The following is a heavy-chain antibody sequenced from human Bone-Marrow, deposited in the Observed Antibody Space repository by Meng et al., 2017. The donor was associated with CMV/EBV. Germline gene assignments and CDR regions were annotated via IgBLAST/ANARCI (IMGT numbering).Heavy chain of an antibody. CDR2: IIPIFGTA. D-gene: IGHD3-3*01. Sequence: SVKVPCKASGGTFSSYAISWVRQAPGQGLEWMGGIIPIFGTANYAQKFQGRVTITTDESTSTAYMELSSLRSEDTAVYYCAHYPYYDFWSPRSAWGQGTLVTVSS. J-gene: IGHJ5*02. CDR3: AHYPYYDFWSPRSA. CDR1: GGTFSSYA. V-gene: IGHV1-69*05.